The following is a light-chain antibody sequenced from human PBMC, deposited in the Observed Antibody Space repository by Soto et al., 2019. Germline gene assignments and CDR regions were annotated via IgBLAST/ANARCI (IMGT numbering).Light chain of an antibody. J-gene: IGKJ1*01. CDR1: QSVSSN. CDR2: GAY. CDR3: QQYGSSGT. V-gene: IGKV3-20*01. Sequence: EIVLTQSPGTLSLSPGERATLSCRASQSVSSNVAWYQQKPGQAPRLLIYGAYTRAAGVPARFSGSGSGTEFTLTISRLEPEDFAVYYCQQYGSSGTFGQGTKVDIK.